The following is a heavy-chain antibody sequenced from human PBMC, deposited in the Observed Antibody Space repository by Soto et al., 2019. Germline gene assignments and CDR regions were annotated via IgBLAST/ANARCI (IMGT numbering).Heavy chain of an antibody. D-gene: IGHD6-19*01. J-gene: IGHJ3*02. V-gene: IGHV3-15*01. CDR3: TTEGRGSSGWPDAFDI. Sequence: VQLVESGGGLVKPGGSLRLSCAASGFTFSNAWMSWVRQAPGKGLEWVGRIKSKTDGGTTDYAAPVKGRFTISRDDSKNTLYLQMNSLKTEDTAVYYCTTEGRGSSGWPDAFDIWGQGTMVTVSS. CDR2: IKSKTDGGTT. CDR1: GFTFSNAW.